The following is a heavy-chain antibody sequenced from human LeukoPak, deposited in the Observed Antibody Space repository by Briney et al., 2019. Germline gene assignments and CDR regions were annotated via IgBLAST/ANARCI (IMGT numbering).Heavy chain of an antibody. Sequence: SETLSLTCTVSGASISSHYWTWVRQPPGKGLEWVGSIYYSGRTKYNPTLKSRVTISVDTSKNQFSLKLSSVTAADTAVYYCARVVYYDSSGYFHNWFDPWGQGTLVTVSS. D-gene: IGHD3-22*01. V-gene: IGHV4-59*11. J-gene: IGHJ5*02. CDR2: IYYSGRT. CDR1: GASISSHY. CDR3: ARVVYYDSSGYFHNWFDP.